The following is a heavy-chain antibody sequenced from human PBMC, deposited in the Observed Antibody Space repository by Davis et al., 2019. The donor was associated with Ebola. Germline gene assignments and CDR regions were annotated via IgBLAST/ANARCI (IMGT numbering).Heavy chain of an antibody. Sequence: PGGPLRLSFPASGFTFSSYSMNWVRQAPGKGLEWVPSISSSSSYIYYADSVKGRFTISRDNSKNTMYLQMNSLGAEDKAVYYCAKNPRSDGWIQNDYWGQGTLVTVSS. CDR1: GFTFSSYS. D-gene: IGHD5-24*01. CDR3: AKNPRSDGWIQNDY. V-gene: IGHV3-21*04. J-gene: IGHJ4*02. CDR2: ISSSSSYI.